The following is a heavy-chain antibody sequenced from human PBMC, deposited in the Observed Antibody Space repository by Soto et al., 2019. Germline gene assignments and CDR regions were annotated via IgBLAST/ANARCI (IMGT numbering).Heavy chain of an antibody. J-gene: IGHJ5*02. V-gene: IGHV4-59*01. CDR3: AREDSSSWPTLGWFLP. D-gene: IGHD6-13*01. Sequence: PSETLSLTCTVSGGSISSYDWSWIRQPPGKGLEWIGYIYYSGSTNYNPSLKSRVTISVDTSKNQFSLKLSSVTAADTAVYYCAREDSSSWPTLGWFLPWGHGTLVTFFS. CDR2: IYYSGST. CDR1: GGSISSYD.